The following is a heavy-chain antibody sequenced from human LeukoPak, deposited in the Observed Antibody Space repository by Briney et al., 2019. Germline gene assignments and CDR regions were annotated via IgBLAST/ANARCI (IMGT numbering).Heavy chain of an antibody. Sequence: GASVNVSCKASGGTFSSYAISWVRQAPGQGLEWMGRIIPILGIANYAQKFQGRVTITADKSTSTAYMELSSLRSEDTAVYYCARSPGDYIWGSYAYWGQGTLVTVSS. J-gene: IGHJ4*02. CDR2: IIPILGIA. CDR3: ARSPGDYIWGSYAY. D-gene: IGHD3-16*01. CDR1: GGTFSSYA. V-gene: IGHV1-69*04.